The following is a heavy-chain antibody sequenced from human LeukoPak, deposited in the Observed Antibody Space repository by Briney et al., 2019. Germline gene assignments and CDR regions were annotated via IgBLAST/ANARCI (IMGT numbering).Heavy chain of an antibody. J-gene: IGHJ1*01. Sequence: SETLSLTCTIFGDSFSRSDSYWDWIRQPPGRGLEWIGTIYYNGRTYYSPSLKSRVTLSVDMSNNQFSLPLSSVTAADTALYFCARRRYYDSSGYLEWGQGTLVTVSS. CDR2: IYYNGRT. D-gene: IGHD3-22*01. CDR1: GDSFSRSDSY. V-gene: IGHV4-39*01. CDR3: ARRRYYDSSGYLE.